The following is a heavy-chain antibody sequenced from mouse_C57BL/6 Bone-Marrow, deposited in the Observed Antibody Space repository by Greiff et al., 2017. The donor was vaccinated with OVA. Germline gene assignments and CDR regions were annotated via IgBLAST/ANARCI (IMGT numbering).Heavy chain of an antibody. CDR2: IYPGGGYT. D-gene: IGHD1-1*01. V-gene: IGHV1-63*01. J-gene: IGHJ4*01. CDR3: ARVRYYAMDY. Sequence: QVQLQQSGAELVRPGTSVKMSCKASGYTFTNYWIGWAKQRPGHGLEWIGDIYPGGGYTNDNEKFKGKATLTADKSSSTAYMQFSSLTSEDSAIYYCARVRYYAMDYWGQGTSVTVSS. CDR1: GYTFTNYW.